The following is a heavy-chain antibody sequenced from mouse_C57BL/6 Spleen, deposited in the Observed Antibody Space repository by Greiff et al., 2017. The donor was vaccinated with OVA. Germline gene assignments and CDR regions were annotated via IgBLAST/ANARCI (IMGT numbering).Heavy chain of an antibody. Sequence: VQLQQPGAELVKPGASVKMSCKASGYTFTSYWITWVKQRPGQGLEWIGDIYPGSGSTNYNEKFKSKATLTVDTSSSTAYMQLSSLTSEDSAVYYGARGDYDYDNWFDDWGQGTLVTVSA. J-gene: IGHJ3*01. CDR2: IYPGSGST. D-gene: IGHD2-4*01. CDR3: ARGDYDYDNWFDD. CDR1: GYTFTSYW. V-gene: IGHV1-55*01.